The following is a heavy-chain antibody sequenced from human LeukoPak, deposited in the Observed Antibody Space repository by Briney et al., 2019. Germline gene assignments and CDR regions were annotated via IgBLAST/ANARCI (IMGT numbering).Heavy chain of an antibody. D-gene: IGHD5-18*01. Sequence: ASVKVSCKASGYTFTGHYIYWVRQAPGQGLEWLGWINPNSGGTDYAQNFQGRVTMTGDTSISTAYMELSRLRSDDTAMYFCARGDRRTLWAPLDYWGQGTLVTVSS. V-gene: IGHV1-2*02. CDR1: GYTFTGHY. CDR2: INPNSGGT. J-gene: IGHJ4*02. CDR3: ARGDRRTLWAPLDY.